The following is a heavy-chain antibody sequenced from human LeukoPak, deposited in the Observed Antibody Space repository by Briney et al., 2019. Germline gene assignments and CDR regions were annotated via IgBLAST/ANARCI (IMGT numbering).Heavy chain of an antibody. Sequence: PSQTLSLTCTVSVGSNRSSSYHWGWIRQPPGKGLERVGTIYYSGSTYYNPSLKSRVTLSVDTSKNQFSLKLGSVTAADTAVYYCARHPRYDSGRFYLDYWGQGTLVTVSS. CDR2: IYYSGST. CDR1: VGSNRSSSYH. CDR3: ARHPRYDSGRFYLDY. J-gene: IGHJ4*02. D-gene: IGHD3-10*01. V-gene: IGHV4-39*01.